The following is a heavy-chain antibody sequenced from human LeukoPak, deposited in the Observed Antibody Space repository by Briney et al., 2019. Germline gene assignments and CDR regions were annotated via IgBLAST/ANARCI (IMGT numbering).Heavy chain of an antibody. J-gene: IGHJ4*02. D-gene: IGHD3-3*01. CDR1: GFTLSSYS. Sequence: PGGSLRLSCAASGFTLSSYSMHWVRQAPGKGLEWIGSIYYSGSTYYNPSLKSRVTISVDTSKNQFSLKLSSVTAADTAVYYCASMREWLVDYWGQGTLVTVSS. CDR3: ASMREWLVDY. V-gene: IGHV4-39*01. CDR2: IYYSGST.